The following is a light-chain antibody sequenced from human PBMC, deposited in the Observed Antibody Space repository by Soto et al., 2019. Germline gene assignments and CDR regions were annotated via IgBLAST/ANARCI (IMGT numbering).Light chain of an antibody. V-gene: IGKV3-15*01. J-gene: IGKJ1*01. CDR1: QSVSSN. CDR2: GAS. CDR3: QQYNNWPRT. Sequence: EIVMTQSPVTLSVSPGERATLSCRASQSVSSNLAWYQQKPGQAPRLLIYGASTRATGIPARFSGSGSATEFTLTISSLQSEDFAVYYCQQYNNWPRTFGQGTKMEIK.